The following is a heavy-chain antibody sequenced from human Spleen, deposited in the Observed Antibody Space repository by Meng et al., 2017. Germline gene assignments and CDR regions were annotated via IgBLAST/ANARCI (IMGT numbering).Heavy chain of an antibody. D-gene: IGHD4-11*01. Sequence: QVQLQQLGAGLLKPSETRSLTGVASGGSFSDYYWSWIRQPPGKGLEWIGEINHSGSTNYNPSLESRATISVDTSQNNLSLKLSSVTAADSAVYYCARGPTTMAHDFDYWGQGTLVTVSS. CDR3: ARGPTTMAHDFDY. CDR1: GGSFSDYY. V-gene: IGHV4-34*01. J-gene: IGHJ4*02. CDR2: INHSGST.